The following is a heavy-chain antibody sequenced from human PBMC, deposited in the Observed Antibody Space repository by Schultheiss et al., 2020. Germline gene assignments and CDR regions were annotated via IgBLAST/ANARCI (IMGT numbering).Heavy chain of an antibody. CDR3: AIYSYGFDYFDY. CDR2: IYYSGST. J-gene: IGHJ4*02. CDR1: GGSVSSGSYY. D-gene: IGHD5-18*01. Sequence: SETLSLTCTVSGGSVSSGSYYWSWIRQPPGKGLEWIGYIYYSGSTNYNPSLKSRVTISIDTSKNQFSLKLSSVTAADTAVYYCAIYSYGFDYFDYWGQGTLVNGSS. V-gene: IGHV4-61*01.